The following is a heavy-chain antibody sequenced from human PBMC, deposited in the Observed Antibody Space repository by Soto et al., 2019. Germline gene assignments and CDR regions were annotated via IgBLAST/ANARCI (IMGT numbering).Heavy chain of an antibody. Sequence: PSQTLSLTCAISGDSVSSNSAAWNWIRQSPSRGLELLGRTYYRSKWYNDYAVSVKSRITINPDTSKNQFSLQLNSVTPEDTAVYYCARDKFYDFWSGCSSDNYYYGMDVWGQGTTVTVSS. J-gene: IGHJ6*02. D-gene: IGHD3-3*01. CDR3: ARDKFYDFWSGCSSDNYYYGMDV. V-gene: IGHV6-1*01. CDR2: TYYRSKWYN. CDR1: GDSVSSNSAA.